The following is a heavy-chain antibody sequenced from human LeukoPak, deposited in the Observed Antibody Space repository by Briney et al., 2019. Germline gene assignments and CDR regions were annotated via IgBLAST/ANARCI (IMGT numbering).Heavy chain of an antibody. CDR1: GGSISSGDYY. D-gene: IGHD6-19*01. CDR3: ARDHLGLDYYYYGMDV. Sequence: TLSLTCTVSGGSISSGDYYWSWIRQPPGKGLEWIGYIYYSGSTYYNPSLKSRVTISVDTSKNQFSLKLSSVTAADTAVYYCARDHLGLDYYYYGMDVWGQGTTVTVSS. CDR2: IYYSGST. J-gene: IGHJ6*02. V-gene: IGHV4-30-4*01.